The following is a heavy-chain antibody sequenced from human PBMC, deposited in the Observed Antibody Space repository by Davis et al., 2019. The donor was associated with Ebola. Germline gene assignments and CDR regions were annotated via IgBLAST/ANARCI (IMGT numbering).Heavy chain of an antibody. D-gene: IGHD1-26*01. J-gene: IGHJ4*02. CDR3: ARSIVGATGGLGY. V-gene: IGHV3-30*03. CDR1: GFTFSSYG. CDR2: ISYDGSNK. Sequence: GESLKISCAASGFTFSSYGMHWVRQAPGKGLEWVAVISYDGSNKYYADSVKGRFTISRDNSKNTLYLQMNSLRAEDTAVYYCARSIVGATGGLGYWGQGTLVTVSS.